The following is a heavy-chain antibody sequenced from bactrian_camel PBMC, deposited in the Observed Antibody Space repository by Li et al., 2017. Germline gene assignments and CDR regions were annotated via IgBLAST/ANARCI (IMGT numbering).Heavy chain of an antibody. D-gene: IGHD1*01. CDR3: VTAGEGY. V-gene: IGHV3S25*01. J-gene: IGHJ4*01. CDR2: INSDAVTT. CDR1: GFTFSAYS. Sequence: QLVESGGGLVQPGGSLRLSCAASGFTFSAYSMSWVRQAPGKGLEWLSLINSDAVTTYYADSVKSRFTISRDNAKNTVYLQMNRQKREDTGRYYCVTAGEGYWGQGTQVTVS.